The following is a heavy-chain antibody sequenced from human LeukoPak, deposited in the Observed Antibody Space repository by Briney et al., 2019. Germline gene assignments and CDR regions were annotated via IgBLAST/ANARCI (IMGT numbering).Heavy chain of an antibody. CDR3: ASQVESTVGVFDY. CDR2: IYYSGSA. D-gene: IGHD3-3*01. CDR1: GFTFSSYA. V-gene: IGHV4-39*01. J-gene: IGHJ4*02. Sequence: GSLRLSCAASGFTFSSYAMSWVRQAPGKGLEWIGSIYYSGSAYYNPSLKSRVTISVDTSKNQFSLKLSSVTAADTAVYYCASQVESTVGVFDYWGQGTLVTVSS.